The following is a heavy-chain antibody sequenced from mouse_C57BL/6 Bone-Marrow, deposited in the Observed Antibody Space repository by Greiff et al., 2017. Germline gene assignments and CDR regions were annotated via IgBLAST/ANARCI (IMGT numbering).Heavy chain of an antibody. CDR2: ISDGGSYT. J-gene: IGHJ4*01. D-gene: IGHD2-3*01. CDR3: ARWLLGAMDY. V-gene: IGHV5-4*03. Sequence: EVKLVESGGGLVKPGGSLKLSCAASGFTFSSYAMSWVRQTPEKRLEWVATISDGGSYTYYPDNVKGRYTISRDNAKNNLYLQMSHQKSEDTAMYYCARWLLGAMDYWGQGTSVTVSS. CDR1: GFTFSSYA.